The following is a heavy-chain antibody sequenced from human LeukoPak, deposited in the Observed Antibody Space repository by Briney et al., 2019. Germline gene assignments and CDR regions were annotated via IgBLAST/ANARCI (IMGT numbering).Heavy chain of an antibody. Sequence: GSSVKVSCKASGGTFSSYAISWVRQAPGQGLEWMGRIIPILGIANYAQKFQGRVTITADESTSTIYMELSSLRSEDTAVYYCARWAGNIQFTGRNHDFWSGPFDDWGQGSLVTVSS. CDR3: ARWAGNIQFTGRNHDFWSGPFDD. J-gene: IGHJ4*02. CDR1: GGTFSSYA. CDR2: IIPILGIA. D-gene: IGHD3-3*01. V-gene: IGHV1-69*04.